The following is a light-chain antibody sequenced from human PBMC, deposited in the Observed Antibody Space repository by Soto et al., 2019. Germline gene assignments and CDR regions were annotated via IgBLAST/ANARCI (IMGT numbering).Light chain of an antibody. CDR3: QQYNNWPPLT. CDR2: GAS. V-gene: IGKV3-15*01. CDR1: QSVSSN. J-gene: IGKJ4*01. Sequence: EIVMTQSPATLSVSPGERATLSCRASQSVSSNLAWYQQKPGQAPRLLLYGASARATGSPARFSGSGSGTEFTLTISSLQSEDFAVYYCQQYNNWPPLTFGQGTKVEIK.